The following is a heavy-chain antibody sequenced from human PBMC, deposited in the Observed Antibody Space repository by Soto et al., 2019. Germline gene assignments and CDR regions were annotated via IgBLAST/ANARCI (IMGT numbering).Heavy chain of an antibody. CDR3: ARRARPDFYYMDV. CDR1: GFTFINHW. D-gene: IGHD6-6*01. V-gene: IGHV3-7*01. Sequence: GGSLRLSCTASGFTFINHWMYWVRQAPGKGLEWVADINRDGSETYYVNSVQGRFTISRDNAKNSVYLQMGSLRAEDMAVYYCARRARPDFYYMDVWGKGTTVTVSS. CDR2: INRDGSET. J-gene: IGHJ6*03.